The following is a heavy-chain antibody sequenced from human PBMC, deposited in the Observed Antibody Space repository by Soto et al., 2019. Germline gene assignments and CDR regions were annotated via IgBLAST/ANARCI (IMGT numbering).Heavy chain of an antibody. V-gene: IGHV3-30-3*01. Sequence: QVQLVESGGGVVQPGRSLRLSCAASGFTFSSYAMHWVRQAPGKGLEWVAVISYDGSNKYYADSVKGRFTISRDNSKNTLYLQMSSLRAEDTAVYYCAGEWELLDSWGQGTLVTVSS. CDR3: AGEWELLDS. J-gene: IGHJ4*02. CDR2: ISYDGSNK. CDR1: GFTFSSYA. D-gene: IGHD1-26*01.